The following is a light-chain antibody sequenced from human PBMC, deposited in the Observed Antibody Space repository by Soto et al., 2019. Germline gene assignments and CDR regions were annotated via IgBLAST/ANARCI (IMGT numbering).Light chain of an antibody. CDR3: AAWDDSLHGYV. J-gene: IGLJ1*01. Sequence: QAVVTQPPSASGTPGQRVTISCSGGSSNIGSNAVNWYRQLPGTAPKLLIHSNNQRPSGVPDRFSGSKSGTSASLAISGLQSEDEADYYCAAWDDSLHGYVFGPGTKLTVL. CDR2: SNN. CDR1: SSNIGSNA. V-gene: IGLV1-44*01.